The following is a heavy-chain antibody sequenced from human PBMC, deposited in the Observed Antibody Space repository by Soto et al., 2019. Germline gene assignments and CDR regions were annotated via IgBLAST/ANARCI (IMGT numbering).Heavy chain of an antibody. CDR2: ITWNGGTI. CDR3: AKGGSAALIAPSGRDNWFDP. V-gene: IGHV3-9*01. J-gene: IGHJ5*02. D-gene: IGHD6-13*01. CDR1: GFAFDDYV. Sequence: LRLSCAASGFAFDDYVMHWVRQPPGRGLEWVSGITWNGGTIRYVDSVKGRFTISRDNAENSLYLQMNSLRPEDAAVYYCAKGGSAALIAPSGRDNWFDPWGQGTQVTSPQ.